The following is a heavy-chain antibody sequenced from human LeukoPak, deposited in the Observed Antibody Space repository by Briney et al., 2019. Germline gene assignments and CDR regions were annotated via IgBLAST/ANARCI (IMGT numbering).Heavy chain of an antibody. J-gene: IGHJ3*02. D-gene: IGHD3-22*01. CDR1: GFTFSSYE. CDR2: ISSSGSTI. V-gene: IGHV3-48*03. CDR3: TTTPYPGGYYDSSGYVAFDI. Sequence: GGSLRLSCAASGFTFSSYEMNWVRQAPGKGLEWVSYISSSGSTIYYADSVKGRFTISRDNAKNSLYLQMNSLKTEDTAVYYCTTTPYPGGYYDSSGYVAFDIWGQGTMVTVSS.